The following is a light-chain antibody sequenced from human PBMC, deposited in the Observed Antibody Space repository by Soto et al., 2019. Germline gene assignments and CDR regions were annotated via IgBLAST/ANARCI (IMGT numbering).Light chain of an antibody. Sequence: DIQMTQSPSSLSASVGDRVTITCRASQSISNFLNWYQQMPGKAPKLLIYAVSNLEGGVPSRFSGSGSGTDFTLTISSLQREDFATYYCQQSYSTAKTFGQGTKV. J-gene: IGKJ1*01. CDR2: AVS. CDR3: QQSYSTAKT. V-gene: IGKV1-39*01. CDR1: QSISNF.